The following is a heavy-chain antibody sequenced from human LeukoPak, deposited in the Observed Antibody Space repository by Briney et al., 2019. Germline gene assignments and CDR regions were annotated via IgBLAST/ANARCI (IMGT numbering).Heavy chain of an antibody. D-gene: IGHD3-22*01. CDR2: IYSSGST. CDR3: ARTNYDSSGYLDY. Sequence: SETLCLTCSVSGGSISGGGYYWSWLRPQQGKGLEWVGYIYSSGSTYYNPSLKSRVTISVDTSKNQFSLKLSSVTAADTAVYYCARTNYDSSGYLDYWGQGTLVTVSS. V-gene: IGHV4-31*02. CDR1: GGSISGGGYY. J-gene: IGHJ4*02.